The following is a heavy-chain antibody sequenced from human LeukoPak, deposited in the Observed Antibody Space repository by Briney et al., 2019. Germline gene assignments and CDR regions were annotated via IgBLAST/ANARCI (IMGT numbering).Heavy chain of an antibody. V-gene: IGHV4-59*01. CDR1: GGSISSYY. J-gene: IGHJ4*02. CDR3: VRVIRKYKYFDY. D-gene: IGHD1-1*01. Sequence: PSETLSLTCTVSGGSISSYYWSWIRQPPGKGLEWIGYIYYSGSTNYNPSLKSRVTISVDTSKNQFSLKLSSVTAADTAVYYCVRVIRKYKYFDYWGQGTLVTVSS. CDR2: IYYSGST.